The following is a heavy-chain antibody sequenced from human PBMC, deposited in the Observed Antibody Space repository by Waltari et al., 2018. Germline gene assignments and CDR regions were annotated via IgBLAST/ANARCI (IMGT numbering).Heavy chain of an antibody. CDR3: ARIEGSGTSYYADV. CDR1: GVSLRSSNW. Sequence: HVQLQESGPGLVKPSETLSLICAVSGVSLRSSNWWTWIRQPPGRGLEWIAYVSGSSGCTYKNPFLMSRVTISRDTSKNEFSLKLTSGTDADTAVYFCARIEGSGTSYYADVWGRGLLVTVSS. D-gene: IGHD3-9*01. J-gene: IGHJ4*02. V-gene: IGHV4-28*01. CDR2: SGSSGCT.